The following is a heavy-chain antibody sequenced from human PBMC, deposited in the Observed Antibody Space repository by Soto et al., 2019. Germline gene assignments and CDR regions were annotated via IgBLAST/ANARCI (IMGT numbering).Heavy chain of an antibody. CDR2: ISGSGSST. D-gene: IGHD6-13*01. J-gene: IGHJ4*02. Sequence: GGSLRLSCATSGFTFNNYAMSWVRQAPGKGLEWVSAISGSGSSTYYADSVKGRFTISRDNSKNTLTLQMNSLRAEDTAVYYCATDRSGYSRQTDYWGQGTLVTIS. V-gene: IGHV3-23*01. CDR1: GFTFNNYA. CDR3: ATDRSGYSRQTDY.